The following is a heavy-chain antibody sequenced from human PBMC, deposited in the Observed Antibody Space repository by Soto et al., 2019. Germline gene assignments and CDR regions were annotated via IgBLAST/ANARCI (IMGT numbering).Heavy chain of an antibody. CDR3: ARLPYYDTPPVTFDI. V-gene: IGHV4-39*01. J-gene: IGHJ3*02. CDR1: GGSISSSLYH. D-gene: IGHD3-22*01. CDR2: IYSTVST. Sequence: PLETLSLTCTVSGGSISSSLYHWGWIRQPPGKGLEWIGTIYSTVSTHYNPSLKSRVTISVDTSKNQFSLKLNSVTAADTAVYYCARLPYYDTPPVTFDIWGQGAMVTVSS.